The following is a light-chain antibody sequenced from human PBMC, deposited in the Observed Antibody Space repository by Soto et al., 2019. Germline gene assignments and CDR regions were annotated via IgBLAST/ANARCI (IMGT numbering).Light chain of an antibody. CDR2: AAS. V-gene: IGKV1-39*01. J-gene: IGKJ2*01. Sequence: DIQMTQSPSSLSASVGYRVTITCRASQSISSYLNWYQQKPGKAPKILIYAASSLQSGVPSRFSGSGSGTDFTLTISSLQPEDFATYYCQQSYSTPYPFGQGTKLEIK. CDR3: QQSYSTPYP. CDR1: QSISSY.